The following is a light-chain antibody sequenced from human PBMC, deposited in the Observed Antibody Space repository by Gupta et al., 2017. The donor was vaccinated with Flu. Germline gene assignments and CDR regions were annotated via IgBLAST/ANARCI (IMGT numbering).Light chain of an antibody. V-gene: IGKV3-15*01. Sequence: DIVMTQSPATLSVSPGERATLSCRANQSLDSNLAWYQQRRGQAPRLLIYDASTRASGIPTRFSGSGSGTEFTLTISSLQSEDFAVYYCQHYANWPPAWTFGQGTKVEVK. CDR2: DAS. J-gene: IGKJ1*01. CDR3: QHYANWPPAWT. CDR1: QSLDSN.